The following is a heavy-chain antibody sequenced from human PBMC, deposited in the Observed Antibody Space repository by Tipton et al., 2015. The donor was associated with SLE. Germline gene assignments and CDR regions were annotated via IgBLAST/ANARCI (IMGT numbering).Heavy chain of an antibody. Sequence: GKGRFTISRDNAKNSLYLQMNSLRAEDTAVYYCAKSRFVGTTGTFDIWGQGTMVTVSS. CDR3: AKSRFVGTTGTFDI. D-gene: IGHD1-7*01. V-gene: IGHV3-21*01. J-gene: IGHJ3*02.